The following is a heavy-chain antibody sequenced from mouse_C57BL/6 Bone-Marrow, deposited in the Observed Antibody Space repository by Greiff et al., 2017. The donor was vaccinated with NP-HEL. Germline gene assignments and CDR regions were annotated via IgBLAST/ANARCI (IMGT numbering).Heavy chain of an antibody. V-gene: IGHV1-53*01. D-gene: IGHD1-1*01. CDR3: ARSPYYYGSTPDY. CDR2: INPSNGGT. J-gene: IGHJ2*01. CDR1: GYTFTSYW. Sequence: QVQLQQSGTELVKPGASVKLSCKASGYTFTSYWMHWVKQRPGQGLEWIGNINPSNGGTNYNEKFKSKATLTVDKSSSTAYMQLSSLTSEDSSVYYCARSPYYYGSTPDYWGQGTTLTVSS.